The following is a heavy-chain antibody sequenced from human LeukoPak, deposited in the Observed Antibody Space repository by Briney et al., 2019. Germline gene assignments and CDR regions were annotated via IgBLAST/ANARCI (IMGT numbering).Heavy chain of an antibody. CDR3: ASGGDY. CDR2: ISYDGSNQ. V-gene: IGHV3-30*03. D-gene: IGHD3-16*01. J-gene: IGHJ4*02. CDR1: GFTFSSYG. Sequence: GGSLRLSCAASGFTFSSYGMHWVRQAPGKGLEWVAVISYDGSNQYYADSVKGRFTISRDNSKNTLYLQMNSLRAEDTAVYYCASGGDYWGQGTLVTVSP.